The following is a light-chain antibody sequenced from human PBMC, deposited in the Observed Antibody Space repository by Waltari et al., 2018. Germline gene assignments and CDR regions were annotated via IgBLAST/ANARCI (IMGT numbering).Light chain of an antibody. J-gene: IGLJ2*01. CDR2: DVT. CDR3: SSQALDGVVL. V-gene: IGLV2-14*03. CDR1: GSGVGAADY. Sequence: QSALTQPASVSGAPGQPITISSSGIGSGVGAADYVSWYQLHPAKAPQVIIYDVTNRPAGVSHRFSASKSANTASLTISGLQPEDEGDYYCSSQALDGVVLFGGGTKLTVL.